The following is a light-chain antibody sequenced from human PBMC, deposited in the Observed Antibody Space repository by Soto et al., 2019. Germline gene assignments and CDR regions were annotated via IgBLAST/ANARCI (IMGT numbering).Light chain of an antibody. Sequence: QSVVTQPPSVSGAPGQRVTISCTGSSSNIGAGYDVHWYQQLPGTAPKLLIYDNTNRPSGVPDRFSGSKSGTSASLAITGLQAEHEADYYCQSYDSSLSGWVFGTGTKLTVL. CDR2: DNT. CDR3: QSYDSSLSGWV. V-gene: IGLV1-40*01. J-gene: IGLJ1*01. CDR1: SSNIGAGYD.